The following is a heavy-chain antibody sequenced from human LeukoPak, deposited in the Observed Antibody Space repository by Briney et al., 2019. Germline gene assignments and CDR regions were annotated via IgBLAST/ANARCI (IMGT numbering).Heavy chain of an antibody. V-gene: IGHV3-74*01. CDR3: ARANTMVRGVIGYYYGMDV. D-gene: IGHD3-10*01. J-gene: IGHJ6*02. CDR1: RFTFSDFW. Sequence: GGSLILSCAVSRFTFSDFWMHWVRQAPGKGLVWVSRINTDGTSTTYADSVKGRFTISRDNAKNSLYLQMNSLRAEDTAVYYCARANTMVRGVIGYYYGMDVWGQGTTVTVSS. CDR2: INTDGTST.